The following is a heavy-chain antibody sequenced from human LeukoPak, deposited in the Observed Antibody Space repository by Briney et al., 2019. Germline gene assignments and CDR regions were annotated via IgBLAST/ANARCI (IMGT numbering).Heavy chain of an antibody. CDR3: ASGRLLYYYYYYMDV. J-gene: IGHJ6*03. D-gene: IGHD2-15*01. Sequence: APVKVSCKASGGTFSSYAISWVRQAPGQGLEWMGGIIPIFGTANYAQKFQGRVTITADKSTSTAYMELSSLRSEDTAVYYCASGRLLYYYYYYMDVWGKGTTVTVSS. V-gene: IGHV1-69*06. CDR2: IIPIFGTA. CDR1: GGTFSSYA.